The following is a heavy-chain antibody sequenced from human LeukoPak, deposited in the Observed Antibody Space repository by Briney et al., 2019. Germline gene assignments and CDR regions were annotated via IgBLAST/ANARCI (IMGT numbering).Heavy chain of an antibody. Sequence: PGGSLRLSCAASGFTFSSYGMHWVRQAPGKGLEWVAFIRYDGSNKYYADSVKGRFTISRDNSKNTLYPQMNSLRAEDTAVYYCAKFRIGRYYYDDSGHNALDYWGQGTLVTVSS. CDR1: GFTFSSYG. J-gene: IGHJ4*02. V-gene: IGHV3-30*02. CDR2: IRYDGSNK. CDR3: AKFRIGRYYYDDSGHNALDY. D-gene: IGHD3-22*01.